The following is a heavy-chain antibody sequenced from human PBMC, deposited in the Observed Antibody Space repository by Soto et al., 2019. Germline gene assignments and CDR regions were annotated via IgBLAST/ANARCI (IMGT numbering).Heavy chain of an antibody. Sequence: PGGSLRLSCAASGFTVSSNYMSWVRQAPGKGLEWVSVIYRDGSTYYADSVKGRFTISRDNSKNTLYLQMSSLRAEDTAVYYCVKGAGSSSWYWPFDYWGQGTLVTVSS. CDR2: IYRDGST. J-gene: IGHJ4*02. V-gene: IGHV3-66*01. CDR1: GFTVSSNY. D-gene: IGHD6-13*01. CDR3: VKGAGSSSWYWPFDY.